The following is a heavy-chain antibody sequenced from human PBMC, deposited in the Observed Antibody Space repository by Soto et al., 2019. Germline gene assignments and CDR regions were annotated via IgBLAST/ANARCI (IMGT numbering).Heavy chain of an antibody. Sequence: QVQLVQSGAEVKKPGASVKVSCKASGYTFTSYDINWVRQATGQGLEWMGWMNPNSGNTGYAQKFQGRVTMTRNTSISTAYMELSSLRSEDTAVYYCASRRALKHYGSGSYNWFDPWGQGTLVTVSS. J-gene: IGHJ5*02. CDR2: MNPNSGNT. D-gene: IGHD3-10*01. V-gene: IGHV1-8*01. CDR1: GYTFTSYD. CDR3: ASRRALKHYGSGSYNWFDP.